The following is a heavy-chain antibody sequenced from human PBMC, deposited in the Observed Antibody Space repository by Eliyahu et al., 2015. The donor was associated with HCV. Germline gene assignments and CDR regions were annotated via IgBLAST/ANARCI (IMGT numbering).Heavy chain of an antibody. CDR3: AKDRTKQWLISYYYYGMDV. Sequence: EVQLLESGGGLVQPGGSLRLSXXASGXTFXSXAMSWVRQAPGKGLEWVSAISGSGGSTYYADSVKGRFTISRDNSKNTLYLQMNSLRAEDTAVYYCAKDRTKQWLISYYYYGMDVWGQGTTVTVSS. CDR1: GXTFXSXA. J-gene: IGHJ6*02. V-gene: IGHV3-23*01. D-gene: IGHD6-19*01. CDR2: ISGSGGST.